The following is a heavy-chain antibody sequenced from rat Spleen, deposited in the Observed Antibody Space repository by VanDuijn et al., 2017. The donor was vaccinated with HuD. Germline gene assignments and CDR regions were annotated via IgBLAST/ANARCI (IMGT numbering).Heavy chain of an antibody. Sequence: EVQLVESGGGLVQPGRSLKLSCVASGFTFNNYWMSWIRQAPGKGLDGVASITNTGASNYYPDSVKGRFTISRDNAQNTLYLQMNSLRSEDTATYYCTRGGTGVFAYWGQGTLVTVSS. CDR2: ITNTGASN. D-gene: IGHD1-1*01. J-gene: IGHJ3*01. CDR1: GFTFNNYW. V-gene: IGHV5-31*01. CDR3: TRGGTGVFAY.